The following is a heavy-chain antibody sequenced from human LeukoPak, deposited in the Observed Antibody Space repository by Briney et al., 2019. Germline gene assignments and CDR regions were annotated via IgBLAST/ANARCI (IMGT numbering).Heavy chain of an antibody. CDR1: GYTFSDSY. V-gene: IGHV1-2*02. D-gene: IGHD3-10*01. Sequence: ASVKVSCKPSGYTFSDSYTHWVRQAPGVGLQWMGWISPNNGDTNYAEDFQGRVTMTRDTSIRTAYMELTRLTLNDTAVYYCVRSPIGASAYWGRGTLVTVSS. CDR3: VRSPIGASAY. J-gene: IGHJ4*02. CDR2: ISPNNGDT.